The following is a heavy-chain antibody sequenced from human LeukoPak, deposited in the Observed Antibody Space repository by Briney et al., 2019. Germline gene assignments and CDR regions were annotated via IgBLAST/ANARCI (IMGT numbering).Heavy chain of an antibody. D-gene: IGHD6-13*01. V-gene: IGHV3-30*03. CDR3: VRAAGYRSSDAFDV. Sequence: PGGSLRLSCAASGFTFSNYGMNWVRQAPGKGLQWVALISNDGSNDYYGDSVEGRFTISRDNSKNTLYLQMNSLIPEDTAVYYCVRAAGYRSSDAFDVWGQGTRVTVAS. CDR2: ISNDGSND. J-gene: IGHJ3*01. CDR1: GFTFSNYG.